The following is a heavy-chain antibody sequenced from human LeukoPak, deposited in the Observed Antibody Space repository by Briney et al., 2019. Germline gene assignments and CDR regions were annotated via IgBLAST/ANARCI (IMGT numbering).Heavy chain of an antibody. CDR2: IFSGGET. D-gene: IGHD3-10*01. CDR3: ARDTDYYGSGRQGYFDH. Sequence: PGGSLRLSCAASGFNFTNVGMGWVRQTPGKGLEWVSLIFSGGETYSADSVKGRFAISKDNSRNTLHLQMHSLRVEDTAMYYCARDTDYYGSGRQGYFDHWGQGTLVTVSS. V-gene: IGHV3-66*01. J-gene: IGHJ1*01. CDR1: GFNFTNVG.